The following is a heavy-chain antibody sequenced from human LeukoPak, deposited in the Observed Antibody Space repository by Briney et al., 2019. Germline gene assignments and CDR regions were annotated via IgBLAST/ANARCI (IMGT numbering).Heavy chain of an antibody. CDR2: INNDGSTT. Sequence: PGGSLRLSCAASGFTFSNYWMHWVRQTPGKGLVWVSRINNDGSTTSYADSVRGRFTISRDNSKNTLYLQMNSLRAEDTAVYYCAKDFSYYGSGTYYNVGDYWGQGTLVTVSS. CDR1: GFTFSNYW. J-gene: IGHJ4*02. V-gene: IGHV3-74*01. D-gene: IGHD3-10*01. CDR3: AKDFSYYGSGTYYNVGDY.